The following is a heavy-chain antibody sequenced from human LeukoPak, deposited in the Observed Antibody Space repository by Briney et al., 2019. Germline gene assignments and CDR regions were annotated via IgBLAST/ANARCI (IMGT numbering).Heavy chain of an antibody. J-gene: IGHJ3*02. V-gene: IGHV4-59*12. CDR2: IYHSGST. Sequence: SETLSLTCTVSGGSISSYYWSWVRQPPGKVLEWIGSIYHSGSTNYYPSLKSRVTISIEKSKNQFSLKLSSVTAADTAVYYCAGAYCGGDCYSGRAFDIWGQGTMVTVSS. D-gene: IGHD2-21*02. CDR3: AGAYCGGDCYSGRAFDI. CDR1: GGSISSYY.